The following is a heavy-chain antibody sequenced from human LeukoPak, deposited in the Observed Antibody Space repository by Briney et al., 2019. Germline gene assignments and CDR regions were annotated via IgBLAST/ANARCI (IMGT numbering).Heavy chain of an antibody. CDR1: GFTFSSYS. CDR2: ISSSSSYI. Sequence: GGSLRLSCAASGFTFSSYSMNWVRQAPGKGLEWVSSISSSSSYIYYADSVKGRFTIPRDNAKNSLYLQMNSLRAEDTAVYYCARDGFYYGMDVWGQGTTVTVSS. CDR3: ARDGFYYGMDV. J-gene: IGHJ6*02. V-gene: IGHV3-21*01.